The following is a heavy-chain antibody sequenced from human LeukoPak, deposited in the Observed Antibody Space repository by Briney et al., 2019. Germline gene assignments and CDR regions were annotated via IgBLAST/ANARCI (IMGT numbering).Heavy chain of an antibody. D-gene: IGHD2-15*01. Sequence: PSETLSLTCTVSGGSISSYYWSWIRQPPGKGLEWIGYIYYSGSTNYNPSLKSRVTISVDTSKNQFSLKLSSVTAADTAVYYRARDRIDCSGGSCSYYYYYYGMDVWGQGTTVTVSS. V-gene: IGHV4-59*12. CDR3: ARDRIDCSGGSCSYYYYYYGMDV. J-gene: IGHJ6*02. CDR2: IYYSGST. CDR1: GGSISSYY.